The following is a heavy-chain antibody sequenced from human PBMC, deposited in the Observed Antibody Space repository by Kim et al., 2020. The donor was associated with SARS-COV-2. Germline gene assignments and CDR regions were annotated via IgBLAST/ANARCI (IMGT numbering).Heavy chain of an antibody. J-gene: IGHJ6*02. V-gene: IGHV3-30-3*01. D-gene: IGHD3-3*01. CDR1: GFTFSSYA. CDR3: ARPLLEWLFRYGMDV. Sequence: GGSLRLSCAASGFTFSSYAMHWVRQAPGKGLEWVAVISYDGSNKYYADSVKGRFTISRDNSKNTLYLQMNSLRAEDTAVYYCARPLLEWLFRYGMDVWGQGTTVTVSS. CDR2: ISYDGSNK.